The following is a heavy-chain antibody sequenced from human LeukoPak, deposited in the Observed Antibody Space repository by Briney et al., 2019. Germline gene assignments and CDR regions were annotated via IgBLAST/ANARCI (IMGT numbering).Heavy chain of an antibody. CDR1: GFTFSSYW. D-gene: IGHD5-18*01. Sequence: GGSLKLSCAASGFTFSSYWMSWVRQAPGKGLEWVANIKQDGSEKYYVDSVKGRFTISRDNAKNSLYLQMNSLRAEDTAVYYCARDWRDSRPYFQHWGQGTLVTVSS. CDR2: IKQDGSEK. CDR3: ARDWRDSRPYFQH. V-gene: IGHV3-7*01. J-gene: IGHJ1*01.